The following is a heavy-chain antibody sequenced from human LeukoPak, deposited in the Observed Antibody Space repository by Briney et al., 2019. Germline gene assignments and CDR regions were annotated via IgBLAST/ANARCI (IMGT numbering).Heavy chain of an antibody. CDR1: GFTFSSYG. CDR2: IRYDGSNK. J-gene: IGHJ6*03. D-gene: IGHD4-11*01. CDR3: AKSPYSNYGYYYYYYMDV. V-gene: IGHV3-30*02. Sequence: PGGSLRHSCAPSGFTFSSYGMHWVRQAPGKGLKWVAFIRYDGSNKYYADSVKGRFTISRDNSKNTLYLQMNSLRAEDTAVYYCAKSPYSNYGYYYYYYMDVWGKGTTVTVSS.